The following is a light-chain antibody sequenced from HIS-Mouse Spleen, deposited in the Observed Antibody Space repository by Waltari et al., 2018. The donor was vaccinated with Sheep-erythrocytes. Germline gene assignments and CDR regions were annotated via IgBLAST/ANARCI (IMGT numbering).Light chain of an antibody. J-gene: IGLJ3*02. CDR1: SSDVGGYNY. CDR3: SSYAGSNNWV. CDR2: EVS. Sequence: QSALTQPPSASGSPGQSVTISCTGTSSDVGGYNYVSWYQQHPGKAPKLMSYEVSKRPSGVPDRFAGSKTGNTASLTCAGLQAEDEADYYCSSYAGSNNWVFGGGTKLTVL. V-gene: IGLV2-8*01.